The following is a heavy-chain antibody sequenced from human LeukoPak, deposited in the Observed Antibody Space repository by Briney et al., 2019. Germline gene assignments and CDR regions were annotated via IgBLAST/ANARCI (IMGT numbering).Heavy chain of an antibody. CDR2: IYYSGST. CDR3: ASPYYYDSSGFHRGGNAFDI. Sequence: SETLSLTCTVSGGSISSYYWSWIRQPPGKGLEWIGYIYYSGSTNYNPSLKSRVTISVDTSKNQFSLKLSSVTAADTAVYYCASPYYYDSSGFHRGGNAFDIWGQGTMVTVSS. D-gene: IGHD3-22*01. V-gene: IGHV4-59*12. CDR1: GGSISSYY. J-gene: IGHJ3*02.